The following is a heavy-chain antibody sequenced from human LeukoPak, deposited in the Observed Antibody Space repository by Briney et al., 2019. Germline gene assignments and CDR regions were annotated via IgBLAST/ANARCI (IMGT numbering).Heavy chain of an antibody. J-gene: IGHJ4*02. CDR1: AFTLSSYW. CDR3: ARGMRGGYDY. D-gene: IGHD1-26*01. Sequence: PGGSLRLSCAAPAFTLSSYWMSWVRQAPGKGLEWVATIKKDGSDKYYVDSVKGRFTISRDNAENSLYPQMSSLRAEDTAVYYCARGMRGGYDYWGQGTLVTVSS. V-gene: IGHV3-7*04. CDR2: IKKDGSDK.